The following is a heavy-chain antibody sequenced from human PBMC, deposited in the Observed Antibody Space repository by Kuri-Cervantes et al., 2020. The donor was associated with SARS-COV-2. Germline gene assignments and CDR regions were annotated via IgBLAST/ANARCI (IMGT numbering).Heavy chain of an antibody. D-gene: IGHD3-3*01. CDR3: ARDRPGDYDFWSGYYSPTSGLDY. CDR2: IWYDGSNK. V-gene: IGHV3-30*19. CDR1: GFTFSSYG. J-gene: IGHJ4*02. Sequence: GESLKISCAASGFTFSSYGMHWVRQAPGKGLEWVAVIWYDGSNKYYADSVKGRFTISRDNSKNTLYLQMNSLRAEDTAVYYCARDRPGDYDFWSGYYSPTSGLDYWGQGTLVTVSS.